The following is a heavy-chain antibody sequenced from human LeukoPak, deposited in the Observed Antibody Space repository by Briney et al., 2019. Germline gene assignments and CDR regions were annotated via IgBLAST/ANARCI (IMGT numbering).Heavy chain of an antibody. CDR2: IYISGST. CDR3: ARGGLLWFGELPDY. J-gene: IGHJ4*02. D-gene: IGHD3-10*01. CDR1: GGSISSFY. Sequence: SGTLSLTCTVSGGSISSFYWSWIRQPAGKGLEWIGRIYISGSTNYNPSLKSRVTMSVDTSKNQVSLKLSSVTAADTAVYYCARGGLLWFGELPDYWGQGTLVTVSS. V-gene: IGHV4-4*07.